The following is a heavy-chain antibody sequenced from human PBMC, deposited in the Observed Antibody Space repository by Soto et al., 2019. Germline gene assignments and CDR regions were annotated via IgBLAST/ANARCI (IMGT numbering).Heavy chain of an antibody. CDR2: IYPGDSDT. J-gene: IGHJ6*02. V-gene: IGHV5-51*01. CDR3: ARHRFYYDSSGYNYYYGMDV. Sequence: PGESLKISCKGSGYTFTDYWIGWVRQLPGRGLEWMGIIYPGDSDTRYSPSFQGQVTISADKSISTAYLQWSSLKASDTAMYYCARHRFYYDSSGYNYYYGMDVWGQGTTVTVSS. CDR1: GYTFTDYW. D-gene: IGHD3-22*01.